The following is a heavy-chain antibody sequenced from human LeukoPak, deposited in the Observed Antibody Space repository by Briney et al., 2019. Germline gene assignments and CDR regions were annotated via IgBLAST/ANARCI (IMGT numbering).Heavy chain of an antibody. CDR1: GYSFDSYD. CDR3: ARALSLWSRELSHYYFDS. Sequence: ASVKVSCKASGYSFDSYDINWVRQATGQGLEWMGWMNPNSGNTGYAQKFQGRVTMTRNTSISTAYMELSSLRSEDTAVYYCARALSLWSRELSHYYFDSWGQGTLVTVSS. V-gene: IGHV1-8*01. D-gene: IGHD3-10*01. J-gene: IGHJ4*02. CDR2: MNPNSGNT.